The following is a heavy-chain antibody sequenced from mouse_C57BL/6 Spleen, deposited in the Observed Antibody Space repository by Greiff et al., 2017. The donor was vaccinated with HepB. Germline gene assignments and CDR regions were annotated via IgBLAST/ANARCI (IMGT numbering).Heavy chain of an antibody. CDR2: INPSTGGT. CDR1: GYSFTGYY. Sequence: EVQLQQSGPELVKPGASVKISCKASGYSFTGYYMNWVKQSPEKSLEWIGEINPSTGGTTYNQKFKAKATLTVDKSSSTAYMQLKSLTSEDSAVYYCARRAIYYDYEGFAYWGQGTLVTVSA. D-gene: IGHD2-4*01. V-gene: IGHV1-42*01. J-gene: IGHJ3*01. CDR3: ARRAIYYDYEGFAY.